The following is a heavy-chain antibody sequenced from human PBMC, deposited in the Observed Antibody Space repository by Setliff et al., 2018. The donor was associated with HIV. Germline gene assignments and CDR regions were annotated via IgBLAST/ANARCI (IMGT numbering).Heavy chain of an antibody. V-gene: IGHV1-3*01. Sequence: ASVKVSCKASGYIFTDYAVHWVRQAPGQSLEWMGWINVGNGNTRYSEKFQGRVTFARDTSATTAHMELSSLRSEDTAVYYCTRVHVDYDIVAGCHVFDVWGQGTMVT. CDR3: TRVHVDYDIVAGCHVFDV. CDR2: INVGNGNT. J-gene: IGHJ3*01. CDR1: GYIFTDYA. D-gene: IGHD3-9*01.